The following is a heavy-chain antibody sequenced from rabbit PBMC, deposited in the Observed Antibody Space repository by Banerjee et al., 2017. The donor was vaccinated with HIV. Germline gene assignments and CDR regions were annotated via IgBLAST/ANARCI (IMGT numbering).Heavy chain of an antibody. D-gene: IGHD4-1*01. Sequence: QSLEESGGDLVKPGASLTLTCTASGFDFSSGYDMCWVRQAPGKGPEWIACIWTGRSGTTYYASWAKGRFTISKASWTTVTLQMTSLTAADTATYLCARDLAGVIGWNFGLWGPGTLVTVS. V-gene: IGHV1S40*01. CDR3: ARDLAGVIGWNFGL. CDR1: GFDFSSGYD. J-gene: IGHJ4*01. CDR2: IWTGRSGTT.